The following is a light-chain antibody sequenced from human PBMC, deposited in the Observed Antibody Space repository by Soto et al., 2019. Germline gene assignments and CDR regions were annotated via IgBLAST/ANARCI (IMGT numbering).Light chain of an antibody. CDR1: QSVYSSY. Sequence: EIVLTQSPGTLSLSPGERATLSCRASQSVYSSYLAWYQQKPGQAPRLLIYGASSRATGIPDRFSGSGSGTDFTLTISRLEPEDFAVYFCQQYGSSPLTLGGGIKVEIK. CDR3: QQYGSSPLT. V-gene: IGKV3-20*01. CDR2: GAS. J-gene: IGKJ4*01.